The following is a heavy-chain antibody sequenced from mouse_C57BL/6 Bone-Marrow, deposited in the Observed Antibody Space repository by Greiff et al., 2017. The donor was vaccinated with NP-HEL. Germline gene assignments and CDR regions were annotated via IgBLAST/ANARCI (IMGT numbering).Heavy chain of an antibody. CDR3: TTQPGYFDV. V-gene: IGHV14-4*01. J-gene: IGHJ1*03. CDR1: GFNIKDDY. Sequence: EVQLQQSGAELVRPGASVKLSCTASGFNIKDDYMHWVKQRPEQGLEWIGWIDPENGDTEYASQFQGKATITADTSSNTAYLQLSSLTSEDTAVYYCTTQPGYFDVWGTGTTVTVSS. CDR2: IDPENGDT.